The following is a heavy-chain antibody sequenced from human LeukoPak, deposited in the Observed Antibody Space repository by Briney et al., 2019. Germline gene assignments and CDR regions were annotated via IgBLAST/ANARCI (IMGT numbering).Heavy chain of an antibody. D-gene: IGHD5-24*01. CDR2: IGIDSGNT. CDR3: ARDYKYAFDN. Sequence: GGSLRLSCAASGFTFSDYSMNWVRQAPGKGLEWISYIGIDSGNTNYADSVKGRFTISGDKAKKSLYLQMNSLRVEDTAVYYCARDYKYAFDNWGQGTRVTVSS. CDR1: GFTFSDYS. V-gene: IGHV3-48*01. J-gene: IGHJ4*02.